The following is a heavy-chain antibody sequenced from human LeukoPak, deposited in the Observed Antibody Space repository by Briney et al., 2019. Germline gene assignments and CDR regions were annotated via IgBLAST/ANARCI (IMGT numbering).Heavy chain of an antibody. V-gene: IGHV1-69*06. D-gene: IGHD3-22*01. CDR1: GGTFSSYA. J-gene: IGHJ6*03. CDR3: ASNTMIVVACYYYYYMDV. CDR2: IIPIFGTA. Sequence: ASVKVSCKASGGTFSSYAISWVRQAPGQGLEWMGGIIPIFGTANYAQKFQGRVTITADKSTSTAYMELSSLRSEDTAVYYCASNTMIVVACYYYYYMDVWGKGTTVTVSS.